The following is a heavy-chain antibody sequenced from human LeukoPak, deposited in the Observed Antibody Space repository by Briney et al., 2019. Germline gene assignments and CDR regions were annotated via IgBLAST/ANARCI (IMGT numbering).Heavy chain of an antibody. J-gene: IGHJ6*01. CDR1: GYTFTSYG. V-gene: IGHV1-18*04. D-gene: IGHD1-1*01. Sequence: ASVKVSCTASGYTFTSYGITWVRQAHGQGLEWVGWISAYNGKTNYTEKLQGRVTMTTDTSTNTAYMELRSLRSDDTAVYYCAREESWIGYYYYGMDVWGKGTKVTVSS. CDR2: ISAYNGKT. CDR3: AREESWIGYYYYGMDV.